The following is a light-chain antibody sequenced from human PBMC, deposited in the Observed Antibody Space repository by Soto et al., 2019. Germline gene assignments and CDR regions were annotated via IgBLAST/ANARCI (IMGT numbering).Light chain of an antibody. V-gene: IGKV1-5*03. CDR3: QQYDTYSP. CDR2: KAS. Sequence: DIQMTQSPSTLSASVGDSVTITCRASQSIGTWLAWYQQKPGKAPKLLIYKASSLESGVPSRFSGSGSGTEFTLTISSLQPDDFATYYCQQYDTYSPFGGGTKVEI. CDR1: QSIGTW. J-gene: IGKJ4*02.